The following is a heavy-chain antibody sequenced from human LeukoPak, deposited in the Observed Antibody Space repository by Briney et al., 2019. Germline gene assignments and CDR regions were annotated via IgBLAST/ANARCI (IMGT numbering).Heavy chain of an antibody. D-gene: IGHD2-2*01. CDR2: ISSFSGTI. CDR1: GITFSSYS. CDR3: ARDQVEDCSSTSCYGWFDP. J-gene: IGHJ5*02. V-gene: IGHV3-48*01. Sequence: GGSLRLSCVASGITFSSYSMNWVRQAPGKGLEWVSYISSFSGTINYADSVKGRFTISRDNAKNSLYLQMNSLRAEDTAVYYCARDQVEDCSSTSCYGWFDPWGQGTLVTVSS.